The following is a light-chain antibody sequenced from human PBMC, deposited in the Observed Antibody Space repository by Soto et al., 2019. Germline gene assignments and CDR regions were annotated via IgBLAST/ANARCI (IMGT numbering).Light chain of an antibody. Sequence: QSVLTQPPSVSGAPGQRGTISCTGSSSNIGAGYDVHWYQQVPGTAPKLLISNSNNRPSGLPDRFSGSKSGTSASLAITGLQAEDEADYYCQSYDSSLRGVSFGGGTKVTVL. CDR3: QSYDSSLRGVS. CDR2: NSN. J-gene: IGLJ2*01. CDR1: SSNIGAGYD. V-gene: IGLV1-40*01.